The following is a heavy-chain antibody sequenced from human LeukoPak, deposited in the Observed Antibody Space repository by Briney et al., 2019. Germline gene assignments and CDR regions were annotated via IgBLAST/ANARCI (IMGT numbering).Heavy chain of an antibody. CDR2: ISSSSSYI. J-gene: IGHJ3*02. Sequence: PGGSLRLSCAASGFTFSSYNMNWVRQAPGKGLEWVSSISSSSSYIYYADSVKGRFTISRDNAKNSLDLQMNSLRAEDTAVYYCWVTNEMNGFDIWGQGTMVTVSS. CDR1: GFTFSSYN. D-gene: IGHD1-1*01. CDR3: WVTNEMNGFDI. V-gene: IGHV3-21*01.